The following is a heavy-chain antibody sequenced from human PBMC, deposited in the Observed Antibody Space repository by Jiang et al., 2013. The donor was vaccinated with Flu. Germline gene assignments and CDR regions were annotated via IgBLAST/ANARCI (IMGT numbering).Heavy chain of an antibody. J-gene: IGHJ4*02. V-gene: IGHV5-51*01. CDR2: IYPGDSDT. D-gene: IGHD5-18*01. Sequence: MGIIYPGDSDTRYSPSFQGQVTISADKSISTAYLQWSSLKASDTAMYYCARQEDTAMGGGYFDYWGQGTLVTVSS. CDR3: ARQEDTAMGGGYFDY.